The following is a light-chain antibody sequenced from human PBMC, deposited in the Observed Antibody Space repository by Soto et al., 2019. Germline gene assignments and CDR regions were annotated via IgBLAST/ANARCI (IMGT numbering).Light chain of an antibody. J-gene: IGKJ3*01. CDR1: QSVSSN. CDR3: QHYNNWPRS. Sequence: EIVMTQSPATLSVSPGERATLSCRASQSVSSNLAWYQQKSGQAPRLLMYGASTRATGIPARFSGSGSGTDFPPTISSLQSEVFAVYHCQHYNNWPRSFGPGTKVDIK. CDR2: GAS. V-gene: IGKV3-15*01.